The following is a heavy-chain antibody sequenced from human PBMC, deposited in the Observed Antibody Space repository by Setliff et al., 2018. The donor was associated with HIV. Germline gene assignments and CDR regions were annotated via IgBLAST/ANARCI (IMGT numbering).Heavy chain of an antibody. CDR1: SYTFTSYG. V-gene: IGHV1-18*01. J-gene: IGHJ4*02. Sequence: ASVKVSCKASSYTFTSYGVSWVRQAPGQGLEWLGRIDAYNGDTNYAQNLQDRVTLTTDTSTNTAYMELRNLRSDGTAVYFCARDLGAFSSAWYVTIGDYWGPGTLVTVSS. CDR2: IDAYNGDT. CDR3: ARDLGAFSSAWYVTIGDY. D-gene: IGHD6-13*01.